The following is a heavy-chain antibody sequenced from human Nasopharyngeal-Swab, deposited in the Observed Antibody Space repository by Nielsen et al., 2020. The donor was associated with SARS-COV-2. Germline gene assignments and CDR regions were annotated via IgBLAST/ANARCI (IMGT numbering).Heavy chain of an antibody. D-gene: IGHD3-10*01. V-gene: IGHV4-39*07. CDR2: IFYTGST. Sequence: GSLRLPCTVSGGSISSTGHHWAWIRQPPGKGLEWIGTIFYTGSTDYSSSLRSRVSISVDTSKNQFSLKLTSVTAADTALYFCAREITYYYYMDVWGKGATVTVSS. CDR3: AREITYYYYMDV. J-gene: IGHJ6*03. CDR1: GGSISSTGHH.